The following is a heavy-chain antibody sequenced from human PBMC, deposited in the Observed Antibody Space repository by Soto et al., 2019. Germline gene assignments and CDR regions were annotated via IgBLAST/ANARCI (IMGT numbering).Heavy chain of an antibody. Sequence: EVQVLESGGGLAQPGGSLRLSCVASGFTFSDYAMAWVGQSPGKGLEWVSSISGSGGSTYYADSVKGRFTISRDNSKNTVFLQMNSMRAEDTAVYYCAKDHGMDVWGQGATVTVSS. CDR1: GFTFSDYA. CDR3: AKDHGMDV. V-gene: IGHV3-23*01. CDR2: ISGSGGST. J-gene: IGHJ6*02.